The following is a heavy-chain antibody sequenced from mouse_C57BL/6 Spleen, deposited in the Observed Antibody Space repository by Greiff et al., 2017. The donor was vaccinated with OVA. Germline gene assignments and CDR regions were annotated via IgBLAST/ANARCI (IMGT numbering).Heavy chain of an antibody. CDR2: IYPRSGNT. J-gene: IGHJ3*01. D-gene: IGHD3-2*02. Sequence: QVQLQQSGAELARPGASVKLSCKASGYTFTSYGISWVKQRTGQGLEWIGEIYPRSGNTYYNEKFKGKATLTADKSSSTAYMELRSLTSEDSAVYFCAPTTAQVPCAYWGQGTLVTVSA. CDR3: APTTAQVPCAY. CDR1: GYTFTSYG. V-gene: IGHV1-81*01.